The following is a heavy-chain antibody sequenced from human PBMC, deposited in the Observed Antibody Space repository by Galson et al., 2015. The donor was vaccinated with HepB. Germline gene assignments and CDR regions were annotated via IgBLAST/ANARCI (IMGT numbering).Heavy chain of an antibody. CDR2: IYYSWST. V-gene: IGHV4-59*08. D-gene: IGHD3-22*01. Sequence: LSLTCTVSGGSLSSYYWSWIRQPPGKGLEWIGYIYYSWSTNYNPSLKSRVTISVDTSKNQFSLKLSSVTAADTAVYYCSRSDYYDNGGAFDIWGQGTMVTVSS. CDR1: GGSLSSYY. CDR3: SRSDYYDNGGAFDI. J-gene: IGHJ3*02.